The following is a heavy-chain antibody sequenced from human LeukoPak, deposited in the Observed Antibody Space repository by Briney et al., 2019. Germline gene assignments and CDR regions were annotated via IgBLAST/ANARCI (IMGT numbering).Heavy chain of an antibody. Sequence: ASVKVSCKASGYTFTSYYMRWVRQAPGQGLEWMGIINPSGGSTSYAQKFQGRVTMTRDTSTSTVYMELSSLRSEDTAVYYCARDWGVTMIPPAGWFDPWGQGTLVTVSS. CDR1: GYTFTSYY. J-gene: IGHJ5*02. V-gene: IGHV1-46*01. CDR3: ARDWGVTMIPPAGWFDP. D-gene: IGHD3-22*01. CDR2: INPSGGST.